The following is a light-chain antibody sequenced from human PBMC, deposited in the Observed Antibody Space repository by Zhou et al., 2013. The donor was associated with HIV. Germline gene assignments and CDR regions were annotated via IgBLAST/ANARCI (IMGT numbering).Light chain of an antibody. V-gene: IGKV3-15*01. CDR2: GAS. J-gene: IGKJ1*01. Sequence: EVVMTQSPSTLSVSPGERATLSCRASQSVNNNLAWYQQKPGQAPRLLISGASTRATGIPARFSGSGSGTEFTLTISSLQSEDFAVYFCQQYNNWPPWTFG. CDR1: QSVNNN. CDR3: QQYNNWPPWT.